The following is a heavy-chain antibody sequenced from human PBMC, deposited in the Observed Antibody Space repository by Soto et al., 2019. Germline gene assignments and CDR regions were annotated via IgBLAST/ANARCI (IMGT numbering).Heavy chain of an antibody. CDR2: MNPNSGNT. J-gene: IGHJ5*02. CDR1: GYTFTSYD. CDR3: ARGGADMVRGVITGFDP. D-gene: IGHD3-10*01. V-gene: IGHV1-8*01. Sequence: QVQLVQSGAEVKKPGASVKVSCKASGYTFTSYDINWVRQATGQGLEWMGWMNPNSGNTGYAQKFQGRVTMTRNTSISTAYMGLGSLRFEDTAVYYCARGGADMVRGVITGFDPWGQGTLVTVSS.